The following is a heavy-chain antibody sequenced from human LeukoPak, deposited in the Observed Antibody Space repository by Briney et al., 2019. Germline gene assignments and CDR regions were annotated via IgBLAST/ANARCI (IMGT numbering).Heavy chain of an antibody. Sequence: GVSLRLSCADSGFTFSDYYMSWIRQAPGKGLEWVSYISSSGKIKYYADSVKGRFTVSRDSAKKSLYLQMNSLRAEDTAVYYCARAGYNYGSPEHDYWGQGTLVTVSS. V-gene: IGHV3-11*01. CDR1: GFTFSDYY. D-gene: IGHD5-18*01. J-gene: IGHJ4*02. CDR3: ARAGYNYGSPEHDY. CDR2: ISSSGKIK.